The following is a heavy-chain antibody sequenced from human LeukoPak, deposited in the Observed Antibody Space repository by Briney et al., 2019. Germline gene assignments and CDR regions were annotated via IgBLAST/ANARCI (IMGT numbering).Heavy chain of an antibody. CDR3: ARVSGDYYDSSGYYFDY. J-gene: IGHJ4*02. CDR2: IYYSGST. V-gene: IGHV4-59*01. CDR1: GGSISSYY. D-gene: IGHD3-22*01. Sequence: SETLSLTCTVSGGSISSYYWSWIRRPPGKGLEWIGYIYYSGSTNYNPSLKSRVTISVDTSKNQFSLKLSSVTAADTAVYYCARVSGDYYDSSGYYFDYWGQGTLVTVSS.